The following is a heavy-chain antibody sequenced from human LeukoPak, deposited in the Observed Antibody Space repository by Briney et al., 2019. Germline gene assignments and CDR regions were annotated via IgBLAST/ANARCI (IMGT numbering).Heavy chain of an antibody. D-gene: IGHD2-15*01. J-gene: IGHJ4*02. Sequence: SVKVSCKASGGTFSSYAISWVRQAPGQGLEWMGGIIPIFGTANYAQKFQGRVTITADESTSTAYMELSSLRSEDTAVYYCARENCSGGNCYNHFDYWGQGTLVTVSS. CDR3: ARENCSGGNCYNHFDY. CDR2: IIPIFGTA. V-gene: IGHV1-69*01. CDR1: GGTFSSYA.